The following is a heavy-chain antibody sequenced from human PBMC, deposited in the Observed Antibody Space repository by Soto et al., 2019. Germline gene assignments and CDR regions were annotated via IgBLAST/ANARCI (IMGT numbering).Heavy chain of an antibody. Sequence: QVQLQESGPGLVKPSQTLSLTCTVSGGSINSGGYCWSWIRQHPGKGLDWIGCISYGGSTSYNPSLKSRVTLAVDTSKNQFSLKLTSVPAAATAVYYCSRGILVWGQGALITVSS. CDR2: ISYGGST. CDR1: GGSINSGGYC. D-gene: IGHD5-18*01. J-gene: IGHJ4*02. CDR3: SRGILV. V-gene: IGHV4-31*03.